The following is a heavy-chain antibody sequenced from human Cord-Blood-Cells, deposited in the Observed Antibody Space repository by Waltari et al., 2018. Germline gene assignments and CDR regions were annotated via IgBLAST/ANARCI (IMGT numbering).Heavy chain of an antibody. J-gene: IGHJ4*02. CDR3: TRRCSSTSCYFDY. D-gene: IGHD2-2*01. CDR1: GFTFSGSA. CDR2: IRSKANSYAT. V-gene: IGHV3-73*02. Sequence: EVQLVESGGGLVQPGGSLKLSCAASGFTFSGSAMHWVRQASGKGLEWVGRIRSKANSYATAYAASVKGRFTISRDDSKNTAYLQMNSLKTEDTAVYYCTRRCSSTSCYFDYWGQGTLVTVSS.